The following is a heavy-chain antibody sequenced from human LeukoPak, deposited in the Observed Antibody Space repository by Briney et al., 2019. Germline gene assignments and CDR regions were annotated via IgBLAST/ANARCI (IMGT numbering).Heavy chain of an antibody. CDR1: GGSISSYY. V-gene: IGHV4-4*07. CDR3: ARVTGYMIEDYFDY. D-gene: IGHD3-22*01. CDR2: IYTSGNT. Sequence: PSETLSLTCTVSGGSISSYYWSWIRQPAGKGLEWIGRIYTSGNTNYNPSLKSRVTISVDTSKNQFPLKLTSATAADTAVYYCARVTGYMIEDYFDYWGQGTLVTVSS. J-gene: IGHJ4*02.